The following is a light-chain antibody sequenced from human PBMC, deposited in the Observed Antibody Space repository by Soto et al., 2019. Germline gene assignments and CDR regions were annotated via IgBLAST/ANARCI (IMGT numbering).Light chain of an antibody. CDR1: QTVSSR. V-gene: IGKV1-5*03. Sequence: EIQMTQSPSTLSGSVGERVTITCRASQTVSSRLAWYQQKPGKAPKLLIYRASTITSGVPSRFSGSGSGTEFTLTISSLQPDDFAAYYCQQCNSYPRTFGQGTKVDIK. J-gene: IGKJ1*01. CDR3: QQCNSYPRT. CDR2: RAS.